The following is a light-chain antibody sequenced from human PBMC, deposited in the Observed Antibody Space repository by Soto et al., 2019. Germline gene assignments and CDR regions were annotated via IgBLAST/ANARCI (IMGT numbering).Light chain of an antibody. J-gene: IGLJ2*01. CDR1: TSDVGVYNY. V-gene: IGLV2-8*01. CDR3: SSYAGSNDVI. Sequence: QSALTQPASVSGSPGQSITISCTGTTSDVGVYNYVSWYQQHPGKAPKLIIYEVSNRPSGVPDRFSGSKSGNTASLTVSGLQADDEADYYCSSYAGSNDVIFGGGTQLTVL. CDR2: EVS.